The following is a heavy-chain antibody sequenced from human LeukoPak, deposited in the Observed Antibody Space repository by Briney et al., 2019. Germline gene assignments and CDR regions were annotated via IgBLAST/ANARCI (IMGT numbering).Heavy chain of an antibody. J-gene: IGHJ4*02. CDR1: GFTFSSYA. Sequence: GGSLRLSCAASGFTFSSYAMSWVRQAPGKGLESVSAISGSGGSTYYADSVKGRFTISRDNSKNTLYLQMNSLRAEDTAVYYCAKDLKGSGWYGYWGQGTLVTVSS. CDR2: ISGSGGST. D-gene: IGHD6-19*01. CDR3: AKDLKGSGWYGY. V-gene: IGHV3-23*01.